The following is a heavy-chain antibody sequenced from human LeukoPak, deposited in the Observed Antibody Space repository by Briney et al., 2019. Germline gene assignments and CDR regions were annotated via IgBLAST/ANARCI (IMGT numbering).Heavy chain of an antibody. CDR3: AREVDIVMATAVNFDF. D-gene: IGHD2-21*02. CDR1: GYSVSSNSVA. CDR2: AYYRSTWHH. V-gene: IGHV6-1*01. J-gene: IGHJ4*02. Sequence: AQTLSLTCAISGYSVSSNSVAWHWIRQSPSRGLEWLGRAYYRSTWHHDYAESVKNRMTISPDTSKNQFSLHLNSVTPEDTAVYYCAREVDIVMATAVNFDFWGQGTLVTVSS.